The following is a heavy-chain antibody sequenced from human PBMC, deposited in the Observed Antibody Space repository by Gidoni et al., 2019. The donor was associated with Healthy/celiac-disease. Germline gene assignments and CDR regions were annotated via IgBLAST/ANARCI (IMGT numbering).Heavy chain of an antibody. D-gene: IGHD6-13*01. V-gene: IGHV3-23*01. Sequence: EVQLLESGGGLVQPGGSLRLSCAPSGFTFSSYAISWVRQAPGKGLEWVSAIRGSGGSTYYADYVKGRLTSSRDNSKNTLYLQMNSLRAEDTAVYYCAKDCGAAVAGLRYGMDVWGQGTTVTVSS. CDR2: IRGSGGST. CDR1: GFTFSSYA. J-gene: IGHJ6*02. CDR3: AKDCGAAVAGLRYGMDV.